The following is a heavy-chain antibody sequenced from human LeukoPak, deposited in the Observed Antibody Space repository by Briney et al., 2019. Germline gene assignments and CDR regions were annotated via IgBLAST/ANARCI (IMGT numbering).Heavy chain of an antibody. D-gene: IGHD4-17*01. CDR2: IIPIFGTA. CDR1: GGTFSSYA. Sequence: ASVNVSFKASGGTFSSYAISGVRQAPGQGLEWMGGIIPIFGTANYAQKFQGRVTITADESTSTAYMELSSLRSEDTAVYYCATIPGDYGAFDIWGQGTMVTVSS. V-gene: IGHV1-69*13. J-gene: IGHJ3*02. CDR3: ATIPGDYGAFDI.